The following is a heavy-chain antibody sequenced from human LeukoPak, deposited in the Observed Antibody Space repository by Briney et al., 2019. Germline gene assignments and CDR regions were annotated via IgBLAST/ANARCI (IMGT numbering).Heavy chain of an antibody. CDR3: ANGVWQQLGGFDY. V-gene: IGHV3-48*01. CDR1: GFTFSSYS. D-gene: IGHD6-13*01. J-gene: IGHJ4*02. CDR2: ISSSSSTI. Sequence: GGSLRLSCAASGFTFSSYSMNWVRQAPGKGLEWVSYISSSSSTIYYADSVKGRFTISRDNSKNTLYLQMNSLRAEDTAVYYCANGVWQQLGGFDYWGQGTLVTVSS.